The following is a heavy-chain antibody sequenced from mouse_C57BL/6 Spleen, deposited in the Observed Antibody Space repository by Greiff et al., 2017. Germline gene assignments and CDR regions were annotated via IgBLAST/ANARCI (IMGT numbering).Heavy chain of an antibody. J-gene: IGHJ3*01. CDR2: INPSNGGT. Sequence: QVQLQQPGTELVQPGASVKLSCKASGYTFTSYWMHWVKQRPGQGLEWIGNINPSNGGTNYNETFKSKATLTVDKSSSTAYMQLSSLTSEDSAVYYCARAYYSNYGFAYWGQGTLVTVSA. V-gene: IGHV1-53*01. CDR1: GYTFTSYW. CDR3: ARAYYSNYGFAY. D-gene: IGHD2-5*01.